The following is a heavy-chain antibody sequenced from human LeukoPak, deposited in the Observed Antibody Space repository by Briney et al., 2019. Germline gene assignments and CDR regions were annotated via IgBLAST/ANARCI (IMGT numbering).Heavy chain of an antibody. CDR3: AKYPSSCGGDCRDAFDI. Sequence: QTGGSLRLSCAASGFTFSSYAMSWVRQAPGKGLEWVSAISGSGGSTYYADSVKGRFTISRDNSKNTLYLQMNSLRAEDTAVYYCAKYPSSCGGDCRDAFDIWGQGTMVTASS. D-gene: IGHD2-21*02. CDR1: GFTFSSYA. J-gene: IGHJ3*02. V-gene: IGHV3-23*01. CDR2: ISGSGGST.